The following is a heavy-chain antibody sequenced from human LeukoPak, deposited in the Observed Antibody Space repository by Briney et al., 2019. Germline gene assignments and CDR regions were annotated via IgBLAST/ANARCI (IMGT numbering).Heavy chain of an antibody. D-gene: IGHD3-10*01. Sequence: GGSLRLSCAASEFTFSSYGMHWVRQAPGKGLEWVAVISYDGSNKYYVDSVKGRFTISRDNSKNTLYLQMDSLRAEDTAVYYCAKDGPHYYGSGSFYNNYYGMDVWGQGTTVTVSS. V-gene: IGHV3-30*18. CDR3: AKDGPHYYGSGSFYNNYYGMDV. CDR2: ISYDGSNK. CDR1: EFTFSSYG. J-gene: IGHJ6*02.